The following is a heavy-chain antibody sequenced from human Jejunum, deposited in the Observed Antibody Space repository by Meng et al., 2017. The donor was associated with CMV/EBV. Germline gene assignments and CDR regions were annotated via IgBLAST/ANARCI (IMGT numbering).Heavy chain of an antibody. CDR1: GFTFRTYS. Sequence: ADSGFTFRTYSLNWVRQAPGKGLEWVSFISTSSNYIYYSDSVKGRFTISRDNAKNSLYLQMNSLRAEDTALYYCARDMSSPYFDYWGQGALVTVSS. D-gene: IGHD3-10*01. CDR3: ARDMSSPYFDY. CDR2: ISTSSNYI. J-gene: IGHJ4*02. V-gene: IGHV3-21*01.